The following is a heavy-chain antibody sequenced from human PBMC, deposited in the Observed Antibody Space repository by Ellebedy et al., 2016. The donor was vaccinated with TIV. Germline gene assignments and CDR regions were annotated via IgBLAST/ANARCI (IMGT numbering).Heavy chain of an antibody. CDR1: GFTVSSTY. D-gene: IGHD3-3*02. J-gene: IGHJ4*02. CDR2: IYSGGST. CDR3: AIDCCTWRHFGY. Sequence: GESLKISCQGSGFTVSSTYMSWVRQAPGKGLEWVSVIYSGGSTYYADSVKGRFTISRDNSKNTLYLQMNSLRAEDTAVYYCAIDCCTWRHFGYWGQGTLVTVSS. V-gene: IGHV3-66*01.